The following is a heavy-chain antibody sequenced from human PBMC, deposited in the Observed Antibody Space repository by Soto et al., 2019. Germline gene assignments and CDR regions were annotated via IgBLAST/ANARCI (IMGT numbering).Heavy chain of an antibody. D-gene: IGHD1-26*01. J-gene: IGHJ6*02. CDR3: ARAWLVGATTQYYYGMDV. Sequence: QVPLVQSGAEVKKPGSSVKVSCKASGGTFSSYAISWVRQAPGQGLEWMGGIIPIFGTANYAQKFQGRVTITADESTSTAYMELSSLRSEDTAVYYCARAWLVGATTQYYYGMDVWGQGTTVTVSS. CDR2: IIPIFGTA. V-gene: IGHV1-69*01. CDR1: GGTFSSYA.